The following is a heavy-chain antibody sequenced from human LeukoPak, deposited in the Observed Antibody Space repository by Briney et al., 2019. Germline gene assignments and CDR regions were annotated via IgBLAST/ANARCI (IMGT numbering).Heavy chain of an antibody. CDR1: GFTFSSYA. CDR2: ISYDGSNK. D-gene: IGHD6-13*01. Sequence: PGGSLRLSWAASGFTFSSYAMHWVRQAPGKGLEWVAVISYDGSNKYYADSVKGRFTISRDNSKNTLYLQMNSLRAEDTAVYYCASGRIAAAGTGRWGQGTLVTVSS. CDR3: ASGRIAAAGTGR. V-gene: IGHV3-30*04. J-gene: IGHJ4*02.